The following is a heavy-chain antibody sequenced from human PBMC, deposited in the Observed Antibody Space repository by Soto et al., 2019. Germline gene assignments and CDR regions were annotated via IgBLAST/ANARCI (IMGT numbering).Heavy chain of an antibody. V-gene: IGHV3-73*01. Sequence: GGSLRLSCAASGFTFSGSAMHWVRQASGKGLEWVGRIRSKANSYATAYAASVKGRFTISRDDSKNTAYLQMNSLKTEDTAVYYCTRQDRESGSYYNDYWGQGTLVTVSS. CDR3: TRQDRESGSYYNDY. J-gene: IGHJ4*02. D-gene: IGHD1-26*01. CDR1: GFTFSGSA. CDR2: IRSKANSYAT.